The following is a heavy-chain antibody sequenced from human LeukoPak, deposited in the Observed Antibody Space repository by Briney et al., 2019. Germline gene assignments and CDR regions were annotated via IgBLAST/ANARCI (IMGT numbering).Heavy chain of an antibody. CDR3: AKDPLGRFDA. J-gene: IGHJ5*02. Sequence: GGPLRLSCAASGFTFNNYGMSWVRQAPGKGLEWVLTISGGRTYYADSVKGRFTISRDNSKNTLYLQMNRLGAEDTAVYYCAKDPLGRFDAWGQGTLVTVSS. V-gene: IGHV3-23*01. CDR1: GFTFNNYG. CDR2: ISGGRT. D-gene: IGHD1-14*01.